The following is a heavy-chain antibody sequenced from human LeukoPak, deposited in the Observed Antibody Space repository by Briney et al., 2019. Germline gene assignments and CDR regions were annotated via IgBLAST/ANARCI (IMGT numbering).Heavy chain of an antibody. CDR1: GFTFSSCS. D-gene: IGHD4-11*01. Sequence: PGGSLRLSCAASGFTFSSCSMNWVRQAPGKGLEWVSSISSSGSYIYYADSVKGRFTISRDNAKNSLYLQMNSLRAEDTAVYYCARDSYSNYWFDPWGQGTLVTVSS. CDR3: ARDSYSNYWFDP. V-gene: IGHV3-21*01. CDR2: ISSSGSYI. J-gene: IGHJ5*02.